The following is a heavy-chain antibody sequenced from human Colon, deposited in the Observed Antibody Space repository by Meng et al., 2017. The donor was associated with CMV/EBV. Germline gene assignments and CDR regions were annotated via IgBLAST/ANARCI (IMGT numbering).Heavy chain of an antibody. D-gene: IGHD5-12*01. CDR3: ARDSGYDAPFDN. CDR1: GACIASGDFY. Sequence: CTVSGACIASGDFYWNWVRQHPGKGLEWIGYIYYSGTTYYNPSLKSRAVISLDTSKNQFSLKLTSVTAADTGLYFCARDSGYDAPFDNWGQGSLVTVSS. J-gene: IGHJ4*02. CDR2: IYYSGTT. V-gene: IGHV4-31*03.